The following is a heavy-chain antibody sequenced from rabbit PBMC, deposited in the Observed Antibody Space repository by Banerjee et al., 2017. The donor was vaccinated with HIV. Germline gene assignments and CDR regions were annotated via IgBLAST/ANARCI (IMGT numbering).Heavy chain of an antibody. V-gene: IGHV1S45*01. CDR1: GFTISSSYW. D-gene: IGHD6-1*01. J-gene: IGHJ4*01. CDR2: IYGGSGST. Sequence: QEQLEESGGGLVQPEGSLALTCKASGFTISSSYWMSWVRQAPGKGLEWIGCIYGGSGSTYYASWAKGRFTISKTSSTTVTLQMTSLTAADTATYFCARDTDGYGYYGLNLWGPGTLVTVS. CDR3: ARDTDGYGYYGLNL.